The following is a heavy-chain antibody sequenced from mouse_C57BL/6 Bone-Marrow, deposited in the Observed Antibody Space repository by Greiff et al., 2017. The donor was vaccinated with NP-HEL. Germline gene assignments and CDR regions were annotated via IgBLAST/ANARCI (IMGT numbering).Heavy chain of an antibody. CDR2: IYPGNSDT. Sequence: VHVKQSGTVLARPGASVKMSCKTSGYTFTSYWMHWVKQRPGQGLEWIGAIYPGNSDTSYNQKFKGKAKLTAVTSASTAYMELSSLTNEDSAVYYCTRNYYSNPFAYWGQGTLVTVSA. CDR3: TRNYYSNPFAY. D-gene: IGHD2-5*01. CDR1: GYTFTSYW. V-gene: IGHV1-5*01. J-gene: IGHJ3*01.